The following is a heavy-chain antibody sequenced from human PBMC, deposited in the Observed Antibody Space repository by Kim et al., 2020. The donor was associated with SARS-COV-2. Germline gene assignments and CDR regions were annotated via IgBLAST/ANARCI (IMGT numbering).Heavy chain of an antibody. Sequence: NNDPSLKTRVTISVGPSNNQFSLKLSSVTAADTAVYYWARGLGDRPLDNWGPGSLVTVSS. D-gene: IGHD3-22*01. CDR3: ARGLGDRPLDN. V-gene: IGHV4-34*01. J-gene: IGHJ4*02.